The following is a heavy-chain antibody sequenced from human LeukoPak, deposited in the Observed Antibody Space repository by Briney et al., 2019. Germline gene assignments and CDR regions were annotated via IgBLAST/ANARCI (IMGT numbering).Heavy chain of an antibody. D-gene: IGHD6-13*01. Sequence: SQTLSLTCTVSGDSISSDNYYWSWIRQPAGTGLEYIGRFNTGGNTHYNPSLKSRVTISLDTSKNLLSLRLSSVTAADTAVYYCARAPRQQLFPVYWGQGTLVTVSS. CDR2: FNTGGNT. J-gene: IGHJ4*02. V-gene: IGHV4-61*02. CDR1: GDSISSDNYY. CDR3: ARAPRQQLFPVY.